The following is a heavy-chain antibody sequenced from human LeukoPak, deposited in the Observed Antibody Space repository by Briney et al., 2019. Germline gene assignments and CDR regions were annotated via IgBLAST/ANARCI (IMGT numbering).Heavy chain of an antibody. Sequence: PGGSLRLSCAASGFTFSTYPMNWVRQAPGKGLEWVSTISGSGANTYYADSVKGRFTISRDSSKNTLYLQMNSLTAEDTAIYYCAKERPQTTSFDYWGQGTLVTVSS. V-gene: IGHV3-23*01. CDR1: GFTFSTYP. D-gene: IGHD2/OR15-2a*01. CDR3: AKERPQTTSFDY. CDR2: ISGSGANT. J-gene: IGHJ4*02.